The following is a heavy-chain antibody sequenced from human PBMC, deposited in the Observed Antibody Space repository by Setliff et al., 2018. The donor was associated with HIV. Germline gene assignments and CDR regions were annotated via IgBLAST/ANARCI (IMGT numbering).Heavy chain of an antibody. D-gene: IGHD1-7*01. Sequence: SETLSLTCTVSGGSISNKTHYWSWIRQPLGKGLEWIGNIYYSGSTKCNPSLKSRVTMSVETSKNQFSLNLSSVTAADTAVYYCARGWQLELPGTYYYYMDVWGKGTTVTVSS. J-gene: IGHJ6*03. CDR1: GGSISNKTHY. CDR2: IYYSGST. V-gene: IGHV4-61*01. CDR3: ARGWQLELPGTYYYYMDV.